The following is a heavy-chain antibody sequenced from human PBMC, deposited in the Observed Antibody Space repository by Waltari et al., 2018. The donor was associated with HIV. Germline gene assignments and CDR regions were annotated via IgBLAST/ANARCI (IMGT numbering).Heavy chain of an antibody. Sequence: QVQLQESGPGLVKPSATLSLTCNVSGGSISSYYWSWIRQPPGKGLEWIGYTYYSGTTNYKPSLKSRVTISLDTSKNQFSLKLSSVTAADTAVYYCARRKGYGDYGGGFYFDYWGQGTLVTVSS. J-gene: IGHJ4*02. V-gene: IGHV4-59*01. CDR1: GGSISSYY. D-gene: IGHD4-17*01. CDR2: TYYSGTT. CDR3: ARRKGYGDYGGGFYFDY.